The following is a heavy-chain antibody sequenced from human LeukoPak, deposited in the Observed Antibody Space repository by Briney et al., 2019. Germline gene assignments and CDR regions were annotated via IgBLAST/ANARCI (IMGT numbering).Heavy chain of an antibody. J-gene: IGHJ4*02. V-gene: IGHV3-30*02. CDR3: ARDVEMATTSTFDY. Sequence: GGSLRLSCAASGFTFSSFGMHWVRQAPGKGLEWVAFIRYDGNNKYYADSVKGRFTISRDNSKNSLYLQMNSLRAEDTAVYYCARDVEMATTSTFDYWGQGTLVTVSS. D-gene: IGHD5-24*01. CDR1: GFTFSSFG. CDR2: IRYDGNNK.